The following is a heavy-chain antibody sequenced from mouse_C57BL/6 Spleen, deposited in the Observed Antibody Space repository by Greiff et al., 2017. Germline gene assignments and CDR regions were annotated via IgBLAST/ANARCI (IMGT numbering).Heavy chain of an antibody. CDR1: GYTFTSYW. J-gene: IGHJ1*03. Sequence: VKLQQPGAELVKPGASVKLSCKASGYTFTSYWMQWVKQRPGQGLEWIGEIDPSDSYTNYNQKFKGKATLTVDTSSSTAYMQLSSLTSEDSAVYYCARKGHWYFDVWGTGTTVTVSS. CDR3: ARKGHWYFDV. V-gene: IGHV1-50*01. CDR2: IDPSDSYT.